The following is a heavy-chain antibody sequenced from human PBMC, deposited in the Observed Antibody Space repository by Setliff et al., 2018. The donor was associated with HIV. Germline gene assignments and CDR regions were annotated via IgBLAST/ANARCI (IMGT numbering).Heavy chain of an antibody. D-gene: IGHD6-19*01. CDR1: GYTFDTYW. CDR2: IYPRDSDT. V-gene: IGHV5-51*01. CDR3: ARHLGVAGTSGGDY. J-gene: IGHJ4*02. Sequence: GESLKISCKGSGYTFDTYWIAWVRQMPGKGLEWMGVIYPRDSDTRYSPSFKGQVTISADKSIRTAYLQWSSLKASDTAMYYCARHLGVAGTSGGDYWGQGTLVTVSS.